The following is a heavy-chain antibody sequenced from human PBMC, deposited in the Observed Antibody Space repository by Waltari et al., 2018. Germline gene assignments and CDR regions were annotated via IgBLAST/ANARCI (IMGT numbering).Heavy chain of an antibody. J-gene: IGHJ5*02. D-gene: IGHD4-17*01. Sequence: QVQLQESGPGLVKPSETLSLTCTVSGGSISSHYWRWIRQPPGKGLEWIGYIYYSGSTNYNPSLKSRVTISVDTSKNQFSLKLSSVTAADTAVYYCARGGPTVTTSGWFDPWGQGTLVTVSS. CDR1: GGSISSHY. CDR3: ARGGPTVTTSGWFDP. V-gene: IGHV4-59*11. CDR2: IYYSGST.